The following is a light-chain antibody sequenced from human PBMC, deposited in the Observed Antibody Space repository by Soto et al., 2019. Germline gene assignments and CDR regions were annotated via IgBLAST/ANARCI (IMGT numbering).Light chain of an antibody. Sequence: EIVLTQSPGTLSLSPGERATLSCRASQSVSSNHLAWYQQKPGQAPRLLIHGGSSRATGIPVRFSGSGSETDFTLTITRLEPEDFAVYYCQQYSSSRTFGQGTKVDI. CDR3: QQYSSSRT. CDR2: GGS. CDR1: QSVSSNH. J-gene: IGKJ1*01. V-gene: IGKV3-20*01.